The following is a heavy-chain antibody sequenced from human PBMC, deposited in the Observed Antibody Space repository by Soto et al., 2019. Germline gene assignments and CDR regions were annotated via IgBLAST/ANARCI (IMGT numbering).Heavy chain of an antibody. D-gene: IGHD2-8*01. CDR1: GGSISSGGYS. Sequence: TSETLSLTCAVSGGSISSGGYSWSWIRQPPGKGLEWIGYIYYSGSTNYNPSLKSRITINPDTSNNQLSLQLNSVTPDDTAVYYCARLIGNSWLDSWGQGTLVTVSS. CDR3: ARLIGNSWLDS. V-gene: IGHV4-30-4*07. CDR2: IYYSGST. J-gene: IGHJ5*01.